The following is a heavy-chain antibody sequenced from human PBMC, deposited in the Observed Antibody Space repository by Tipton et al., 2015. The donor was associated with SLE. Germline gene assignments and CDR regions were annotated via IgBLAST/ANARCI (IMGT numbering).Heavy chain of an antibody. CDR1: GFTVSSNY. CDR2: IYSGGST. CDR3: ARGYCSSTSCYGDAFDI. D-gene: IGHD2-2*01. Sequence: SLRLSCAASGFTVSSNYMSWVRQAPGKGLEWVSVIYSGGSTYYADSVKGRFTISRDNSKNTLYLQMNSLRAEDTAVYYCARGYCSSTSCYGDAFDIWGQETMVTVSS. J-gene: IGHJ3*02. V-gene: IGHV3-66*02.